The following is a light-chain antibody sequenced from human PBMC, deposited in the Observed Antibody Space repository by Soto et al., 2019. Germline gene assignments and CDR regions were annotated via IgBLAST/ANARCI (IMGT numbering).Light chain of an antibody. J-gene: IGKJ1*01. CDR3: QQYGSSPLT. CDR2: GAS. Sequence: IVLTQSPGTLSLSPGERATLSCRASQSVSSSFLAWYQQRPGQAPRLLIYGASSRATGIPDRFSGGGSGTDFTLTISRLEPEDFAVYYWQQYGSSPLTFGQGTKVEIK. CDR1: QSVSSSF. V-gene: IGKV3-20*01.